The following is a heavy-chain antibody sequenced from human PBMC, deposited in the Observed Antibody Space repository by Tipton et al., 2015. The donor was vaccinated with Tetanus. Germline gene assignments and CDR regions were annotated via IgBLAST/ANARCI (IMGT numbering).Heavy chain of an antibody. J-gene: IGHJ4*02. D-gene: IGHD2-21*02. CDR1: GDSITRDGYS. V-gene: IGHV4-30-2*01. Sequence: LRLSCTVSGDSITRDGYSWHWIRQPPGKGLEWIGYISDGGQSYYSPSLERRATISRDMSNNHFSLKLTSVTAADTAVYYCARAGMGTDDRSKFDSWGQGSLVSVSS. CDR2: ISDGGQS. CDR3: ARAGMGTDDRSKFDS.